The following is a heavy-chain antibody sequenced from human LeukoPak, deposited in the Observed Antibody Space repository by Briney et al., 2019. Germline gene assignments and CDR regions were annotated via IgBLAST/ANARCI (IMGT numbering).Heavy chain of an antibody. Sequence: SETLSLTCAVYGGSFSGYYWSWIRQPPGKGLEWIGEINHSGSTNYNPSLKSRVTISVDTSKNQFSLKLSSVTAADTAVYYCARVGGVVVAAIGYYYYYGMDVWAKGPRSPSP. V-gene: IGHV4-34*01. CDR2: INHSGST. D-gene: IGHD2-15*01. J-gene: IGHJ6*02. CDR3: ARVGGVVVAAIGYYYYYGMDV. CDR1: GGSFSGYY.